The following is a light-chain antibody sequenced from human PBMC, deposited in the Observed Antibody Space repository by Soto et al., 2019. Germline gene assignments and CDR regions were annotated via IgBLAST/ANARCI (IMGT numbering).Light chain of an antibody. Sequence: QSALTQPPSASGSPGQSVTISCTGTSSDVGGYNYVSWYQQHPGKAPKLMIYEVSQRPSGAPDRFSGSKSGNKASLTVSGLQAEDEADYYCSSYAGSNNLFGGGTKLTVL. CDR3: SSYAGSNNL. CDR1: SSDVGGYNY. J-gene: IGLJ3*02. V-gene: IGLV2-8*01. CDR2: EVS.